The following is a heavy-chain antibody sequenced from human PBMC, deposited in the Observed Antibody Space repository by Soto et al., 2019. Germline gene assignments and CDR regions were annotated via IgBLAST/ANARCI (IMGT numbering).Heavy chain of an antibody. Sequence: EVQLVQSGGGLVQPGGSLRLSCVGSGFTFTDFYMNWVLQAPGKGLEWVANIRPDGSETNYVESVKGRFTTSRDNAKNSLFLQMNSLRADDTAVYCCAGWGGHDYNYWGQGILVTVSS. J-gene: IGHJ4*02. CDR1: GFTFTDFY. CDR2: IRPDGSET. D-gene: IGHD4-4*01. CDR3: AGWGGHDYNY. V-gene: IGHV3-7*03.